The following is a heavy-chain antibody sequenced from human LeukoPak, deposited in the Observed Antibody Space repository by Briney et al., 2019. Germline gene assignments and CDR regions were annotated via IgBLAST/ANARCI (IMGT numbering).Heavy chain of an antibody. J-gene: IGHJ4*02. V-gene: IGHV3-7*01. CDR2: IKQDGSEK. CDR3: ARVKGRFGELSKYYFDY. D-gene: IGHD3-10*01. Sequence: GGSLRLSCAASGFTFSSYWMSWVRQAPGKGLEWVANIKQDGSEKYYVDSVKGRFTISRDNAKNSLYLQMNSLRAEDTAVYYCARVKGRFGELSKYYFDYWGQGTLVTVSS. CDR1: GFTFSSYW.